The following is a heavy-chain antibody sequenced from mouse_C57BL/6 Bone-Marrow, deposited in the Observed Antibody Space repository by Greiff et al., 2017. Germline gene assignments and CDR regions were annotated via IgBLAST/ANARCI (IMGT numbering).Heavy chain of an antibody. V-gene: IGHV14-4*01. J-gene: IGHJ3*01. Sequence: EVQGVESGAELVRPGASVKLSCTASGFNIKDDYMHWVKQRPEQGLEWIGWIDPENGDTEYASKFQGKATITADTSSNTAYLQLSSLTSEDTAVYYCTTRQLRLEAYWGQGTLVTVSA. CDR1: GFNIKDDY. D-gene: IGHD3-2*02. CDR2: IDPENGDT. CDR3: TTRQLRLEAY.